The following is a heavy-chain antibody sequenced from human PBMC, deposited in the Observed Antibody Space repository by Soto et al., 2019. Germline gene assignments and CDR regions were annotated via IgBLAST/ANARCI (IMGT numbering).Heavy chain of an antibody. Sequence: QVQLVQSGAEVKKSGSSVRVSCKASGGTFNSYTLSWVRQAPGQRLEWMGRIIPMLSMSTYPQKFQGRVSTIADKSTNTVYLDLSSLRSDDTAIYYCATSYGSGSRPFDYWGQGTLVTVSS. D-gene: IGHD3-10*01. CDR1: GGTFNSYT. CDR2: IIPMLSMS. J-gene: IGHJ4*02. V-gene: IGHV1-69*02. CDR3: ATSYGSGSRPFDY.